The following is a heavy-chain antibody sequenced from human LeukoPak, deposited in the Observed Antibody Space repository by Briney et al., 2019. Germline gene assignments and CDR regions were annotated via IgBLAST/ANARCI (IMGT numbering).Heavy chain of an antibody. CDR2: IIPIFGTA. J-gene: IGHJ4*02. Sequence: SVKVSCKASGGTFSSYAISWVRQAPGQGLEWMGGIIPIFGTANYAQKFQGRVTITADESTNTAYMELSSLRSEDTAVYYCARDSSSHDGSFDYWGQGTLVTVSS. D-gene: IGHD6-6*01. CDR1: GGTFSSYA. CDR3: ARDSSSHDGSFDY. V-gene: IGHV1-69*13.